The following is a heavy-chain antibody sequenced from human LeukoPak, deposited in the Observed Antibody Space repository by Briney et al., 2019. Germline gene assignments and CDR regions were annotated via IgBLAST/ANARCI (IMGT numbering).Heavy chain of an antibody. Sequence: PGGSLRLSCAASGFTFSTYSMNWVRQAPGKGLEWVSSISNSGSYIYYADSVKGRFTISRDNAKNSLYLQMNSLRAEDTAVYYCARDLMVRGVIEFLFDYWGQGTLVTVSS. D-gene: IGHD3-10*01. CDR3: ARDLMVRGVIEFLFDY. CDR1: GFTFSTYS. CDR2: ISNSGSYI. J-gene: IGHJ4*02. V-gene: IGHV3-21*01.